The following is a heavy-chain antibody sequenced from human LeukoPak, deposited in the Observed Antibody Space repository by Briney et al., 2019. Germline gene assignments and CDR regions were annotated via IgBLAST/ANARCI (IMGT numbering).Heavy chain of an antibody. V-gene: IGHV1-69*13. CDR1: GGTFSSYA. Sequence: SVKVSCKASGGTFSSYAISWVRQAPGQGLEWMGGIIPIFGTANYAQKFQGRVTITADESTSTAYMELSSLRSEDTAVYYCATQGRGEQLVEYSIAYCGQGTRVTVSS. CDR3: ATQGRGEQLVEYSIAY. CDR2: IIPIFGTA. J-gene: IGHJ4*02. D-gene: IGHD6-13*01.